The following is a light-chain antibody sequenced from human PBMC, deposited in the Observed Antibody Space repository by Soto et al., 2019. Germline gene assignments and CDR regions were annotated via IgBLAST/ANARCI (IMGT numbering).Light chain of an antibody. V-gene: IGLV2-14*01. J-gene: IGLJ2*01. CDR2: EVS. CDR1: SSDVGGYNY. CDR3: WSYAGSYSLL. Sequence: QSALTQPASVSGSPGQSITISCTGTSSDVGGYNYVSWYQQHPGKAPKLMIYEVSNRPSGVSNRFSGSKSGNTASLTISGLQTDDEADYYCWSYAGSYSLLFGGGTKVTVL.